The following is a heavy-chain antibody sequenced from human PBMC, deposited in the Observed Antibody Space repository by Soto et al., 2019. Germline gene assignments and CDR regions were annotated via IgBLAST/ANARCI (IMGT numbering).Heavy chain of an antibody. D-gene: IGHD3-3*01. Sequence: GGSLRLSCAASGFTLSTYSMSWVRQAPGKGLEWVSYISSSSSTIYYAASVKGRFTISRDNANNSLYLQMNSLRAEDTAVYYCARDREFLELSKGYYYYMDVWGKGTTVTVSS. CDR1: GFTLSTYS. CDR2: ISSSSSTI. V-gene: IGHV3-48*01. J-gene: IGHJ6*03. CDR3: ARDREFLELSKGYYYYMDV.